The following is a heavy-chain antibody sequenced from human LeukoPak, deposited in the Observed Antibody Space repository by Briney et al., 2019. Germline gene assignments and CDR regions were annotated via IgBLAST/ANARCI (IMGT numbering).Heavy chain of an antibody. J-gene: IGHJ4*02. Sequence: GGSLRLSCRGSGFRFGGYTLSWVRQAPGKGLEWVAFIRSKALSGTSEYTASVEGRFTISRDDSNSIAYLQMNSLKTEDTAVYFCVRESVRDYYFDYWGQGTLVTVSS. CDR3: VRESVRDYYFDY. CDR2: IRSKALSGTS. V-gene: IGHV3-49*04. CDR1: GFRFGGYT. D-gene: IGHD5/OR15-5a*01.